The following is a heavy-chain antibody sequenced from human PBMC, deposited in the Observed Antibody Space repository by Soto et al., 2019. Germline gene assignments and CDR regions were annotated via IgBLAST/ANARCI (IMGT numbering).Heavy chain of an antibody. V-gene: IGHV3-7*03. CDR1: GFTFGSNW. CDR3: ASLEWESSGYADY. CDR2: IKRDGSEK. Sequence: PGGSLRLSCAAPGFTFGSNWMSWVRQAPGKGLEWVANIKRDGSEKYYVDSVKGRFTISRDNAKNTLCLQMNSLRADDTAVYYCASLEWESSGYADYWGRGTQVTVSS. J-gene: IGHJ4*02. D-gene: IGHD5-12*01.